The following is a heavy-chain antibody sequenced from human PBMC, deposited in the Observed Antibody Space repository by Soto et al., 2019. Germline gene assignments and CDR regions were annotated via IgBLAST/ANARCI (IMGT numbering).Heavy chain of an antibody. D-gene: IGHD1-26*01. CDR2: IWYDGSNT. CDR1: GFTFSSYG. V-gene: IGHV3-33*01. Sequence: GGSLRLSCAASGFTFSSYGMHWVRQAPGKGLEWVAVIWYDGSNTNYADSVKGRFTISRDNSKNTLYLQTNSLRAEDTAVYYCARFTSGSHNYDFDHWGQGTLVTVSS. J-gene: IGHJ4*02. CDR3: ARFTSGSHNYDFDH.